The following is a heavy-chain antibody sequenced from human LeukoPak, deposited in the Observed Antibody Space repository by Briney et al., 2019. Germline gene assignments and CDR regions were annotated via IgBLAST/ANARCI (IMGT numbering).Heavy chain of an antibody. D-gene: IGHD3-10*01. Sequence: GGSLRLSCAASGFTFSSYAMSWVRQAPGKGLEWVSAISGSGGSTYYADSVKGRFTISRDNSKNTLYLQMNSLRAEDTAVYYCAKDEYYYGSGSYYKAHRVYWGQGTLVTVSS. CDR3: AKDEYYYGSGSYYKAHRVY. CDR2: ISGSGGST. J-gene: IGHJ4*02. V-gene: IGHV3-23*01. CDR1: GFTFSSYA.